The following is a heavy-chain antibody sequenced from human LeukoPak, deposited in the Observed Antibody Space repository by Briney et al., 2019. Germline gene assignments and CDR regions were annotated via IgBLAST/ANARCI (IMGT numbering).Heavy chain of an antibody. V-gene: IGHV1-18*04. CDR1: GYTFTSYG. D-gene: IGHD3-10*01. J-gene: IGHJ4*02. Sequence: ASVKVSCKASGYTFTSYGISWVRQAPGQGLEWMGWISAYNVNTNYAQKLQGRVTITKDKSTSTAYLELRSLRSDDTAVYYCARLVGVRSYFDYWGQGTLVTASS. CDR2: ISAYNVNT. CDR3: ARLVGVRSYFDY.